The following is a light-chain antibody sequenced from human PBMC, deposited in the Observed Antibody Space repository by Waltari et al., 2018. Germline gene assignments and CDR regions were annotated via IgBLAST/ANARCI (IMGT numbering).Light chain of an antibody. CDR2: KDS. CDR3: YSGTDNNRV. J-gene: IGLJ3*02. CDR1: VLAKKY. Sequence: SYELTQPSSVSVSPGQTARITCSGDVLAKKYARWFQHKPGQAPLLVIYKDSERPSGIPGRFSGPRSGTTVTLPINGAHLEDEADYYCYSGTDNNRVFGGGTKLTV. V-gene: IGLV3-27*01.